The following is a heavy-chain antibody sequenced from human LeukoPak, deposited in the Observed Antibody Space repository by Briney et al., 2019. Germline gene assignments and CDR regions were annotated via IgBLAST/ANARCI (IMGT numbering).Heavy chain of an antibody. V-gene: IGHV3-66*01. CDR2: IYSGGST. CDR3: ASGPSGYVVGNV. D-gene: IGHD5-12*01. J-gene: IGHJ6*02. CDR1: GLTVSSNY. Sequence: GGSLRLSCAASGLTVSSNYMSWVRQAPGKGLEWVSVIYSGGSTYHANSVKGRFSISRDNSKNTLFLQMNSLRAEDTAVYYCASGPSGYVVGNVWGQGTTVTVSS.